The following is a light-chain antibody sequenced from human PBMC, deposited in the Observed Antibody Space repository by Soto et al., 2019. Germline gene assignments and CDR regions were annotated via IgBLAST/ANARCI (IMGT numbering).Light chain of an antibody. CDR2: DAS. CDR1: QSVSSW. Sequence: DIQMTQSPSTLSASVGDRVTITCRASQSVSSWLAWYQQKPGKAPKFLIYDASSLESGVPSRFSGSGSGTEFTLTLSSLQPDDFATYYCQQYNSYSRTFGQGTKVEIK. V-gene: IGKV1-5*01. CDR3: QQYNSYSRT. J-gene: IGKJ1*01.